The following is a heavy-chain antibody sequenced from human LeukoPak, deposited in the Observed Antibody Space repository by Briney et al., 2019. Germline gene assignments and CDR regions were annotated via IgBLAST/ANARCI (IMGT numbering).Heavy chain of an antibody. V-gene: IGHV1-69*13. Sequence: GASVKVSCKASGGTFSSYAISWVRQAPGQGLEWMGGIIPIFGTANYAQKFRGRVTITADESTSTAYMELSSLRSEDTAVYYCASSLYDIVVVVAANNWFDPWGQGTLVTVSS. D-gene: IGHD2-15*01. CDR2: IIPIFGTA. CDR3: ASSLYDIVVVVAANNWFDP. J-gene: IGHJ5*02. CDR1: GGTFSSYA.